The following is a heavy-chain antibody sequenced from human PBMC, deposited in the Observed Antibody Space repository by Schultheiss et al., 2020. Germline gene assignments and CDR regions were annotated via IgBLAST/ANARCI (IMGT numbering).Heavy chain of an antibody. CDR3: ARVGWDGDASYYFDY. V-gene: IGHV4-59*01. Sequence: SETLSLTCTVSGGSISSYYWSWIRQPPGKGLEWIGYIYYSGSTNYNPSLKSRVTISVDTSKNQFSLKLSSVTAADTAVYYCARVGWDGDASYYFDYWGRGSRVTVSS. CDR1: GGSISSYY. CDR2: IYYSGST. D-gene: IGHD1-26*01. J-gene: IGHJ4*02.